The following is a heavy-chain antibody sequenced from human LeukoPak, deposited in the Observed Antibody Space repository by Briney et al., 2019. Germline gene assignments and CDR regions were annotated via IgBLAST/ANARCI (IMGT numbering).Heavy chain of an antibody. J-gene: IGHJ4*02. V-gene: IGHV1-69*13. CDR1: GGTFSSYA. Sequence: SVKVSCKASGGTFSSYAISWVRQAPGQGLEWMGGIIPIFGKANYAQKFQGRVTITADESTSTAYMELSSLRSEDTAVYYCARGPKHSEPKRGYSGYDYYFDYWGQGTLVTVSS. CDR3: ARGPKHSEPKRGYSGYDYYFDY. D-gene: IGHD5-12*01. CDR2: IIPIFGKA.